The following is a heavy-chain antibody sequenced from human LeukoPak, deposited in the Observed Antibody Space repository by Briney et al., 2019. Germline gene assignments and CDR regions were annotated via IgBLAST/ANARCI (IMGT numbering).Heavy chain of an antibody. J-gene: IGHJ4*03. CDR1: GGSISSNTYY. D-gene: IGHD6-19*01. CDR2: IYYSGST. CDR3: ARDQVAVAGGFDY. Sequence: SETLSLTCTVSGGSISSNTYYWGWIRQPPGKGLEWIGSIYYSGSTYYNPSLKSRVTISVDTSKNQFSLKLSSVTAADTAVYYCARDQVAVAGGFDYWGQGTMVTVSS. V-gene: IGHV4-39*07.